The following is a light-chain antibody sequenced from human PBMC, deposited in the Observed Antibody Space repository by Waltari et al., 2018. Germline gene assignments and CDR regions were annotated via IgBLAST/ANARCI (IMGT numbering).Light chain of an antibody. J-gene: IGKJ2*01. CDR2: AVF. V-gene: IGKV1-39*01. CDR3: QQSYTMPMYT. CDR1: HDISNN. Sequence: DIQMTQSPSSLSASVGDRVTITCRASHDISNNLNLYQQKPGKAPDLLIFAVFTLQSGVPSRFSGSGSGTEFTLTISSLQPEDSATYYCQQSYTMPMYTFGQGTKLEIK.